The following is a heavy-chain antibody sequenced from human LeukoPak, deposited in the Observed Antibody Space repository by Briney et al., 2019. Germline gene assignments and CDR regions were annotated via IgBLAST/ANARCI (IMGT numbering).Heavy chain of an antibody. Sequence: PGRSLRLSCAASGFTFSSYAMHWVRQAPGKGLEWVAVISYDGSNKYYADSVKGRFTISRDNSKNTLYLQMNSLRAEDTAVYYCATGEMANVYDYWGQGTLVTVSS. J-gene: IGHJ4*02. CDR1: GFTFSSYA. D-gene: IGHD5-12*01. CDR2: ISYDGSNK. CDR3: ATGEMANVYDY. V-gene: IGHV3-30-3*01.